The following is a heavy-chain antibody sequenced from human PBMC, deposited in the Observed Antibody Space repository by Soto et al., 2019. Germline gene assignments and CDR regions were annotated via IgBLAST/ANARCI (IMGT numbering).Heavy chain of an antibody. CDR3: ARATVAAAGTPYYFDY. Sequence: GGSLRLSCAASGFTFSSYSMNWVRQAPGKGLEWVSSISSSSSYIYYADSVKGRFTISRDNAKNSLYLQMNSLRAEDTAVYYCARATVAAAGTPYYFDYWGPGTLVTVYS. CDR2: ISSSSSYI. D-gene: IGHD6-13*01. J-gene: IGHJ4*02. CDR1: GFTFSSYS. V-gene: IGHV3-21*01.